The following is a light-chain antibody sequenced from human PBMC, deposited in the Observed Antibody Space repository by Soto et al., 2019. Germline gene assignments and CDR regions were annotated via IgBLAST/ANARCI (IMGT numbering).Light chain of an antibody. CDR3: SSYAGSNNFV. V-gene: IGLV2-8*01. CDR2: EVT. CDR1: SSDVGGYSY. Sequence: QSVLTQPPSASGSPGQSVTISCTGTSSDVGGYSYVSWYQQHPGKAPKLMIYEVTKRPSGVPDRFSASKSGNTASLTVSGLQAEDEADYYCSSYAGSNNFVFXTGTKVTVL. J-gene: IGLJ1*01.